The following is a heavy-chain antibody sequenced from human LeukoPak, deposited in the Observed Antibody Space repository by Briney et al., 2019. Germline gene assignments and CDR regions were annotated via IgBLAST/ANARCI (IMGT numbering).Heavy chain of an antibody. CDR3: AREADTMVRGGGYYGMDV. CDR1: GGSISSSSYY. Sequence: PSETLSLTCTVSGGSISSSSYYWGWIRQPPGKGLEWIGSIYYSGSTYYNPSLKSRVTISVDTSKNQFSLKLSSVTAADTAVYYCAREADTMVRGGGYYGMDVWGQGTTVTVSS. J-gene: IGHJ6*02. D-gene: IGHD3-10*01. CDR2: IYYSGST. V-gene: IGHV4-39*07.